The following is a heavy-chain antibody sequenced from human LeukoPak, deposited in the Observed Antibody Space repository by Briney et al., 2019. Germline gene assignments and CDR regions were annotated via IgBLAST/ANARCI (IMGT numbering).Heavy chain of an antibody. J-gene: IGHJ3*02. D-gene: IGHD3-10*01. CDR1: GFTFSDYY. Sequence: GGSLRLSCAASGFTFSDYYMSWIRQAPGKGLEWMSYISPSGSSANYADSMKGRFTISRDNSKNTLYLQMNSLRAEDTAVYYCAKDFGEAAFDIWGQGTMVTVSS. V-gene: IGHV3-11*06. CDR2: ISPSGSSA. CDR3: AKDFGEAAFDI.